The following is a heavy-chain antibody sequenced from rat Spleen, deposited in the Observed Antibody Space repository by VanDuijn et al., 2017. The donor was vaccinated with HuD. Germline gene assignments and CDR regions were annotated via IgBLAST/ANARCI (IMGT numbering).Heavy chain of an antibody. CDR1: GFTFSSYG. V-gene: IGHV5-62*01. D-gene: IGHD1-6*01. CDR2: ISSSSGT. Sequence: VQLVESGGGLVQPGKSLKLSCSASGFTFSSYGMHWIRQAPGKGLDWVAYISSSSGTVYADAVKERFTISRDNAKNTLYLQLNSLKSEDTAIYYCARDVYSPWGQGTLVTVSS. CDR3: ARDVYSP. J-gene: IGHJ3*01.